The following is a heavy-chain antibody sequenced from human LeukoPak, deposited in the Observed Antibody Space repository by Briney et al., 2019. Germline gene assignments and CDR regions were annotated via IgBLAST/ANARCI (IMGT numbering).Heavy chain of an antibody. CDR3: ARDLVAAAGSHSTGDYYYGMDV. V-gene: IGHV4-31*03. J-gene: IGHJ6*02. CDR2: IYYSGST. Sequence: PSETLSLTCTVSGGSISSGGYYWSWIRQHPGKGLEWIGYIYYSGSTYHNPSLKSRVTISVDTSKNQFSLKLSSVTAADTAVYYCARDLVAAAGSHSTGDYYYGMDVWGQGTTVTVSS. D-gene: IGHD6-13*01. CDR1: GGSISSGGYY.